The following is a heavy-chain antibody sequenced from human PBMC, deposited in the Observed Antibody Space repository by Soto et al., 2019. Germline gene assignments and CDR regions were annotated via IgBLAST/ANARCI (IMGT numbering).Heavy chain of an antibody. Sequence: GGSLRLSCAASGFTFNTFWMSWVRQSPGKGLEWVANIKHDGSETYYVDSVKGRFTISRDNAKNSLFLQMNTLRTEDTAVYYCARDFSTPCSGSTCYTYDYWGRGALVTFSS. CDR3: ARDFSTPCSGSTCYTYDY. CDR1: GFTFNTFW. J-gene: IGHJ4*02. CDR2: IKHDGSET. D-gene: IGHD2-15*01. V-gene: IGHV3-7*03.